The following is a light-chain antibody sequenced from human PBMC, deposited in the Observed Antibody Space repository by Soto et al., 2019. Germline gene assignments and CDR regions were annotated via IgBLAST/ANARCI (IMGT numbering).Light chain of an antibody. V-gene: IGKV3-20*01. Sequence: EIVLTQSRGTLSLSPGERATLSCRASQSVNSSYLAWYQQNPGRAPRLLIYGASSRATGIPDRFSGSGSGTDFTLTISRLEPEDFAVYYCQQYGSSQFTFGPGTKVDIK. CDR1: QSVNSSY. CDR3: QQYGSSQFT. CDR2: GAS. J-gene: IGKJ3*01.